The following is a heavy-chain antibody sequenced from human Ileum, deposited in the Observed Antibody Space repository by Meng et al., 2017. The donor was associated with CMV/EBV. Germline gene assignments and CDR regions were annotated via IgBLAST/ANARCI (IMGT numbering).Heavy chain of an antibody. Sequence: SGFTFSSYAMSWVRQAPGKGLEWVSVIYSGDNSIYYADSVKGRFTISRDNFKNTLYLQMNSLRAEDTALYYCAKGDSDGCCWGCFDYWGQGTLVTVSS. CDR3: AKGDSDGCCWGCFDY. CDR1: GFTFSSYA. D-gene: IGHD2-15*01. V-gene: IGHV3-23*03. CDR2: IYSGDNSI. J-gene: IGHJ4*01.